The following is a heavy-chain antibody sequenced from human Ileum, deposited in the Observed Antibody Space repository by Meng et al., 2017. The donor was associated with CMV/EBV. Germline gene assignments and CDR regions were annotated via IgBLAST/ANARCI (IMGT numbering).Heavy chain of an antibody. CDR3: TRRLPYHGSDW. CDR2: IDVSGTII. D-gene: IGHD5-12*01. J-gene: IGHJ1*01. Sequence: GGSLRLSCVASGFIFDAYEFYWVRQAPGKGLEYISYIDVSGTIIYYSDSMRGRFTVSRDNARNSLYLRMDSLRVEDTATYYCTRRLPYHGSDWWGQGTLVTVSS. V-gene: IGHV3-48*03. CDR1: GFIFDAYE.